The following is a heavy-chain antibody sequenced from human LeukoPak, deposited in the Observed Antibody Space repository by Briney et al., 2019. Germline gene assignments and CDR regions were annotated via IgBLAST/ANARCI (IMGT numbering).Heavy chain of an antibody. J-gene: IGHJ3*02. D-gene: IGHD2-8*01. V-gene: IGHV4-31*11. CDR2: IYYSGST. CDR3: ARSGVLDAFDI. CDR1: GGSISSGGYS. Sequence: SETLSLTCAVSGGSISSGGYSWSWIRQHPGTGLEWMGYIYYSGSTYYNPSLKSRVTISVDTSKNQFSLKLSSVTAADTAVYYCARSGVLDAFDIWGQGTMVTVSS.